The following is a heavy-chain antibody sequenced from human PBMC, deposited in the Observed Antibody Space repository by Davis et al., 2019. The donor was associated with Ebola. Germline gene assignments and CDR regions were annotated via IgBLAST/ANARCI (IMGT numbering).Heavy chain of an antibody. CDR3: ARDLLEWGLHN. CDR2: INPNSGGT. CDR1: GYTFTGYY. Sequence: ASVKVSCKASGYTFTGYYMHWVRQAPGQGLEWMGWINPNSGGTNYAQKFQGWVAMTRDTSISTAYMELSRLRSDDTAVYYCARDLLEWGLHNWGQGTLVTVSS. V-gene: IGHV1-2*04. D-gene: IGHD3-3*01. J-gene: IGHJ4*02.